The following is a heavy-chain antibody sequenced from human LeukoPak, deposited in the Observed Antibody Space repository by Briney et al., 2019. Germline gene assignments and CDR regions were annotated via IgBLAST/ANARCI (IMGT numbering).Heavy chain of an antibody. D-gene: IGHD4-17*01. V-gene: IGHV3-30*18. CDR2: ISYDATNK. CDR1: GFTFSNYG. Sequence: QPGRSLRLSCAASGFTFSNYGMHWVRQAPGKGLEWVAVISYDATNKYYADSVKGRFTISRDNSKNTLYLQMNSLKTDDTAVYYCANYGDYQYFDYWGQGTPVTVSS. CDR3: ANYGDYQYFDY. J-gene: IGHJ4*02.